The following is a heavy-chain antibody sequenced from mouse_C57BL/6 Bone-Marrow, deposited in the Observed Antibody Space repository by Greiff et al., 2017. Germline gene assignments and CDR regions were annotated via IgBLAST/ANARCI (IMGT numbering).Heavy chain of an antibody. J-gene: IGHJ1*03. Sequence: VQLQQPGAELVKPGASVKMSCKASGYTFTSYWITWVKQRPGQGLEWIGDIYPGSGSTNYNEKFKSKATLTVDTSSSTAYIQLSSLASEDSAVYYCARWRLLRYPSYWYFDVWGTGTTVTVSS. D-gene: IGHD1-1*01. V-gene: IGHV1-55*01. CDR1: GYTFTSYW. CDR3: ARWRLLRYPSYWYFDV. CDR2: IYPGSGST.